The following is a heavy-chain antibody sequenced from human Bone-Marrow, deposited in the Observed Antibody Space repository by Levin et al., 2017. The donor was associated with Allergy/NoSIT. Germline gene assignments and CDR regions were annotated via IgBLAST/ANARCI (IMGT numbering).Heavy chain of an antibody. CDR2: IYHSGST. V-gene: IGHV4-30-2*01. J-gene: IGHJ6*02. Sequence: LRLSCAVSGGSISSGGYSWSWIRQPPGKGLEWIGYIYHSGSTYYNPSLKSRVTISVDRSKNQFSLKLSSVTAADTAVYYCARGLGAMPPYYYGMDGWGQGTTVTVSS. CDR3: ARGLGAMPPYYYGMDG. D-gene: IGHD2-2*01. CDR1: GGSISSGGYS.